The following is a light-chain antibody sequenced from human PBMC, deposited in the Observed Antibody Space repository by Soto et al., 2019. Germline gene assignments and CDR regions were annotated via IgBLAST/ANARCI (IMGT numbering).Light chain of an antibody. CDR2: ENN. CDR3: GAWDSGLSGYV. CDR1: NSNIVNTY. Sequence: QSVLTQPPSVSAAPGQKVTISCSGSNSNIVNTYVSWYQQLPGTAPKLLIYENNKRPSGIPDRFSGSKSGTSATLGITGLQTGDEADYYCGAWDSGLSGYVFGTGTKLTVL. V-gene: IGLV1-51*02. J-gene: IGLJ1*01.